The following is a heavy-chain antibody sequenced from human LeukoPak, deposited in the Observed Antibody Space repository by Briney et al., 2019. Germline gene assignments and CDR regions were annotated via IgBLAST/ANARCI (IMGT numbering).Heavy chain of an antibody. CDR2: ISSSSSTI. CDR1: GFTFSSYS. CDR3: AREWSSWQHYFDY. V-gene: IGHV3-48*01. Sequence: QAGGSLRLSCAASGFTFSSYSMNWVRQAPGKGLEWVSYISSSSSTIYYADSVKGRFTISRDNAKNSLYLQMNSLRAEDTAVYYCAREWSSWQHYFDYWGQGTLVTVSS. D-gene: IGHD6-13*01. J-gene: IGHJ4*02.